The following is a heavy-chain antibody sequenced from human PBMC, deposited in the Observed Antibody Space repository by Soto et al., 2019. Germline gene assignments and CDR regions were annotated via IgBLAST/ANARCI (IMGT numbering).Heavy chain of an antibody. V-gene: IGHV1-3*01. J-gene: IGHJ4*02. CDR2: INAGNGNT. D-gene: IGHD5-18*01. Sequence: QVQLVQSGAEVKKPGASVKVSCKASGYTFTSYAMQWVRQAPVQRLEWMGWINAGNGNTKYSQKFQGRVTITRDTSASTAYMELSSLRSEDTAVYYCARDPGYSYGYNWGQGTLVTVSS. CDR1: GYTFTSYA. CDR3: ARDPGYSYGYN.